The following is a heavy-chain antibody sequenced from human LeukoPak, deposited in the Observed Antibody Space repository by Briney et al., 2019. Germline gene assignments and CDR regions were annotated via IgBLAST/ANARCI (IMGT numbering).Heavy chain of an antibody. V-gene: IGHV3-33*01. CDR3: ARDRRDSSGYYYGWFDP. CDR1: GFAFSIFG. CDR2: IWYDGSNE. Sequence: GGSRRLSCAAPGFAFSIFGMHWVRQAPGKGLESVALIWYDGSNEHYADSVKGRFTISRDNYKNTLFLQMNSLRAEDTAVYYCARDRRDSSGYYYGWFDPWGQGTLVTVSS. J-gene: IGHJ5*02. D-gene: IGHD3-22*01.